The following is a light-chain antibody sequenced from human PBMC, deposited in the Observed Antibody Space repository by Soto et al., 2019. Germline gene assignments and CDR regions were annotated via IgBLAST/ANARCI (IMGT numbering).Light chain of an antibody. V-gene: IGLV2-14*03. CDR2: DDD. J-gene: IGLJ3*02. CDR1: SSDIGGYNH. CDR3: CAYTARTTLSWV. Sequence: QSALTQPTSVSGSPGQSITISCTGVSSDIGGYNHVSWYQQHPGKVPRLIIYDDDNRPLGVSNRFSGSQSGNMASLTISGLPAEDEAVYYCCAYTARTTLSWVFGGGTKLTVL.